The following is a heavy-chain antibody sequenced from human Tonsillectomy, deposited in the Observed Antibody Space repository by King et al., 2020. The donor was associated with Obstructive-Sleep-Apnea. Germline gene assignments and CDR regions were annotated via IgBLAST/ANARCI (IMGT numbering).Heavy chain of an antibody. CDR2: IYHSGST. CDR3: ARVGPSQTDY. J-gene: IGHJ4*02. D-gene: IGHD3-16*01. CDR1: GYSISSDYY. V-gene: IGHV4-38-2*02. Sequence: VQLQESGPGLVKPSETLSLTCTVSGYSISSDYYWGWVRQPPGKGLEWIATIYHSGSTFYNPPLKIRVTISVDTSKNQFSLRLRSVTAADTAVYYCARVGPSQTDYWGQGTLVTVSS.